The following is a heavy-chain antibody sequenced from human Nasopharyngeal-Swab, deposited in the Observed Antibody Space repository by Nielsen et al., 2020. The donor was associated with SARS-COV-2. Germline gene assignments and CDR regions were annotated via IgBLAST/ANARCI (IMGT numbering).Heavy chain of an antibody. Sequence: GGSLRLSCVASGFTFSSYSMNWVRQAPGKGLEWVSSISSSSSYIYYADSVKGRFTISRDNAKNSLYLQMNSLRAEDTAVYYCARDGVTIFGVVGYYYYMDVWGKGTTVTVSS. CDR1: GFTFSSYS. CDR2: ISSSSSYI. V-gene: IGHV3-21*01. J-gene: IGHJ6*03. CDR3: ARDGVTIFGVVGYYYYMDV. D-gene: IGHD3-3*01.